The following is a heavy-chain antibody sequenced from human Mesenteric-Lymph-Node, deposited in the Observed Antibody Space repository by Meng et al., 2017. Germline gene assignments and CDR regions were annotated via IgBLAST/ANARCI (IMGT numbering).Heavy chain of an antibody. V-gene: IGHV3-21*01. D-gene: IGHD6-19*01. Sequence: GESLKISCAASGFTFSSYSMNWVRQAPGKGLEWVSSISSSSSYIYYADSVKGRFTISRDNAKNSLYLQMNSLRAEDTAVYYCARERLYSSGWTGHLGDYWGQGTLVTVSS. CDR2: ISSSSSYI. CDR3: ARERLYSSGWTGHLGDY. J-gene: IGHJ4*02. CDR1: GFTFSSYS.